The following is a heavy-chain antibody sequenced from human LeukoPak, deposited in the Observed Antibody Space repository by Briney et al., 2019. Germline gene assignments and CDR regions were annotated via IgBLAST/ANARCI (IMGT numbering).Heavy chain of an antibody. Sequence: PGGSLRLSCAASGFIFTNFFMSWVRQAPGKGLEWVASIKHDGSEKYYVDSVRGRFTISRDNTKNLLYLQMSSLRDEDTAVYYCARPKGQYYFDYWGQGTLVTVSS. CDR2: IKHDGSEK. V-gene: IGHV3-7*01. CDR3: ARPKGQYYFDY. J-gene: IGHJ4*02. CDR1: GFIFTNFF.